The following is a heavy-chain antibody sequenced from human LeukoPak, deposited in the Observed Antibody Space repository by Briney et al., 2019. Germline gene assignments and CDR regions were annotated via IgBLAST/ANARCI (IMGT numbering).Heavy chain of an antibody. CDR3: ARASGYEYYFDY. Sequence: SETLSLTCTVSGGSISSYYWSWIRQPPGKGLEWIGYIYYSGSTNYNPSLKSRVTISVDTSKNQFSLKLSSVTAADTAVYYCARASGYEYYFDYWGQGTLVTVSS. J-gene: IGHJ4*02. D-gene: IGHD5-12*01. CDR2: IYYSGST. CDR1: GGSISSYY. V-gene: IGHV4-59*01.